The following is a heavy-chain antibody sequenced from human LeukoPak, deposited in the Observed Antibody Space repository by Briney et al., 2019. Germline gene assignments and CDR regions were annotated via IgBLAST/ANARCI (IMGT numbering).Heavy chain of an antibody. J-gene: IGHJ4*02. D-gene: IGHD6-25*01. Sequence: GGSLRLSCVASGFTFSDAWMSWVRQAPGKGVEWVGRIKSKIDGGTIDYGAPVKGRFTISRDDSRNTLYLQMNSLKTEDTAVYYCTTRRQDGCWGQGTLVTVS. CDR1: GFTFSDAW. CDR3: TTRRQDGC. CDR2: IKSKIDGGTI. V-gene: IGHV3-15*01.